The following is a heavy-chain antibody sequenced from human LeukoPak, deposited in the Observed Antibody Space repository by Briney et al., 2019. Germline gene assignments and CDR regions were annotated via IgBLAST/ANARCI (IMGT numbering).Heavy chain of an antibody. CDR1: GGSFSGYY. Sequence: PSETLSLTCAVYGGSFSGYYWSWIRQPPGKGLEWIGEINHSGSTNYNPSLKSRVTISVDTSKNQFSLKLSSVTAADTAVYYCARSQRLAPLGYWGQGTLVTVSS. J-gene: IGHJ4*02. D-gene: IGHD6-25*01. CDR2: INHSGST. V-gene: IGHV4-34*01. CDR3: ARSQRLAPLGY.